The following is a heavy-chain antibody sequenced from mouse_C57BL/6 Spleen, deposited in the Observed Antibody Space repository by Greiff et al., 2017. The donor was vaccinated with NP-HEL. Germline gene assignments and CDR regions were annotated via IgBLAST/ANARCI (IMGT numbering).Heavy chain of an antibody. CDR1: GYSFTDYN. V-gene: IGHV1-39*01. D-gene: IGHD1-1*01. CDR2: INPNYGTT. CDR3: ASHITTVHYYAMDY. Sequence: VQLQQSGPELVKPGASVKISCKASGYSFTDYNMNWVKQSNGKSLEWIGVINPNYGTTSYNQKFKGKATLTVDQSSSTAYMQLNSLTSEDSAVYYGASHITTVHYYAMDYWGQGTSVTVSS. J-gene: IGHJ4*01.